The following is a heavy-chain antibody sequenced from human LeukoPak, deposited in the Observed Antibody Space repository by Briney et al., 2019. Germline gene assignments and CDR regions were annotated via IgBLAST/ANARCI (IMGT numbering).Heavy chain of an antibody. Sequence: ASVKVSCKASGYTFTSYGISWVRQAPGQGLEWMRWISAYNGNTNYAQKLQGRVTMTTDTSTSTAYMELRSLRSDDTAVYYCARVAARYSSSWYIYWGQGTLVTVSS. CDR3: ARVAARYSSSWYIY. CDR2: ISAYNGNT. J-gene: IGHJ4*02. CDR1: GYTFTSYG. D-gene: IGHD6-13*01. V-gene: IGHV1-18*01.